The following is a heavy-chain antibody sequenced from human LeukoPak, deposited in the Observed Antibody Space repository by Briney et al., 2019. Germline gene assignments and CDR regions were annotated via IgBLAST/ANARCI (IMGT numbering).Heavy chain of an antibody. CDR1: GGSFSGYY. J-gene: IGHJ4*02. Sequence: SETLSLTCAVYGGSFSGYYWSWIRQPPGKGLEWIGEINHSGSTNYNPSLKSRVTISVDTSKNQFSLKLSSVTAADTAVYYCAGGHDSLLWFGELLFDYWGQGTLVTVSS. CDR3: AGGHDSLLWFGELLFDY. D-gene: IGHD3-10*01. V-gene: IGHV4-34*01. CDR2: INHSGST.